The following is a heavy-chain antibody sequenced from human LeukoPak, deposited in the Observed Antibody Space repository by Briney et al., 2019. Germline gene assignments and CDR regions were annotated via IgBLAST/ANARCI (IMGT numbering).Heavy chain of an antibody. D-gene: IGHD3-22*01. CDR1: GFTFSSYS. CDR2: ISGSGGST. V-gene: IGHV3-23*01. Sequence: GGSLRLSCAASGFTFSSYSMSWVRQAPGKGLEWVSAISGSGGSTYYADSVKGRFTISRDNSKYTLYLHMSNLRAEDTAVYFCVYYDSSGYYYGRLRYWGQGTPVSVSS. J-gene: IGHJ4*02. CDR3: VYYDSSGYYYGRLRY.